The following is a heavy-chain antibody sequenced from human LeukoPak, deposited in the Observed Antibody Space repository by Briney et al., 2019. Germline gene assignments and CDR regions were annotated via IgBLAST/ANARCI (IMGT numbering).Heavy chain of an antibody. Sequence: QSGGSLRLSCAASGFTFSSHWMSWVRQAPGKGLEWVANIKQDGSEKYYVDSVKGRFTISRDNAKNSLYLQMSGLTVEDTAVYYCAELGITMIGGVWGKGTTVTISS. CDR3: AELGITMIGGV. CDR1: GFTFSSHW. J-gene: IGHJ6*04. CDR2: IKQDGSEK. D-gene: IGHD3-10*02. V-gene: IGHV3-7*01.